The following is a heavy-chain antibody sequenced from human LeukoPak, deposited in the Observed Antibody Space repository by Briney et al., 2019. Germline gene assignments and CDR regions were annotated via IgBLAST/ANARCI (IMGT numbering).Heavy chain of an antibody. J-gene: IGHJ5*01. Sequence: PGGSLRLSCVGPGLTFSGSWMTWLRQAPGKGLEWVSVIYSGSSTYYADSVKGRFTISRDNSKNTLYLQMNSLRAEDTAVYYCARVKGLSFYQLFNSWGQGTLVTVSS. D-gene: IGHD3-16*02. CDR1: GLTFSGSW. CDR2: IYSGSST. CDR3: ARVKGLSFYQLFNS. V-gene: IGHV3-66*01.